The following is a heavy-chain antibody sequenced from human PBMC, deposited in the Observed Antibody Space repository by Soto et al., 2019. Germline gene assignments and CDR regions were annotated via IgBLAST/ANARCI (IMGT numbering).Heavy chain of an antibody. CDR3: ARAPSPHSGYYPHFDY. J-gene: IGHJ4*02. Sequence: EESLKISCQGSGYIFTSSWIGWVRQMPGKGLEWMGIIYPGDSDTRYSPSFQGQVTISADKSISTAYLQWSSLKASDTAMYYCARAPSPHSGYYPHFDYWGQGTLVTVSS. V-gene: IGHV5-51*01. D-gene: IGHD3-22*01. CDR2: IYPGDSDT. CDR1: GYIFTSSW.